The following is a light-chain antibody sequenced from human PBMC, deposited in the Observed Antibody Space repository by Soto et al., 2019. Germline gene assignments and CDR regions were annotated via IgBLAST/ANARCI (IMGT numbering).Light chain of an antibody. CDR1: SSDVGGYNY. J-gene: IGLJ1*01. Sequence: SVRAQPRTVSGPPGQAVTISCTGTSSDVGGYNYVSWDQQHPGKAPKLMIYDVSKRPSGVPDRFSGSKSGNTASLTISGLQAEDEADYYCCSYAGSYTYVFGTGTKVTVL. V-gene: IGLV2-11*01. CDR2: DVS. CDR3: CSYAGSYTYV.